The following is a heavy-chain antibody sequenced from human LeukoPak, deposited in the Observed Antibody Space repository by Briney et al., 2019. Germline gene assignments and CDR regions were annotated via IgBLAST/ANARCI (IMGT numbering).Heavy chain of an antibody. CDR1: GYTFTSYD. D-gene: IGHD6-19*01. CDR2: MNPNSGNT. Sequence: ASVKVSCKASGYTFTSYDINWVRQATGQGLEWMGWMNPNSGNTGYAQKFQGRVTMTRNTSISTAYMELSSLRSEDTAAYYCARGPIAVADPYYYYMDVWGKGTTVTISS. V-gene: IGHV1-8*01. J-gene: IGHJ6*03. CDR3: ARGPIAVADPYYYYMDV.